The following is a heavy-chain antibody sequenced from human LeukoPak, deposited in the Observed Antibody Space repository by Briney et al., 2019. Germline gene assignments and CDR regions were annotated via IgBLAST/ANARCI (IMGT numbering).Heavy chain of an antibody. J-gene: IGHJ4*02. D-gene: IGHD6-6*01. CDR2: ISGSGGST. Sequence: GGSLRLXCAASGFTFSSYAMSWVRQAPGKGLEWVSAISGSGGSTYYADFVKGRFTISRDNSKNMLYLQMNSLRAEDTAVYYCAKDRTPYSSSSGDYWGQGTLVTVSS. CDR3: AKDRTPYSSSSGDY. CDR1: GFTFSSYA. V-gene: IGHV3-23*01.